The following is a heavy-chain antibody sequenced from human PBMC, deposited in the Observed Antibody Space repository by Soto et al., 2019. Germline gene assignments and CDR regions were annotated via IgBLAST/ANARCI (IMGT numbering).Heavy chain of an antibody. V-gene: IGHV5-51*01. D-gene: IGHD3-3*01. CDR1: GYRFTSYW. CDR2: IYPGDSDT. CDR3: ARILWGGYPHYYYGMDV. Sequence: PGESLKISYKGSGYRFTSYWISWVRQMHGKGLEWMGIIYPGDSDTRSSPSFHGQVTISADKSISTAYLQWSSLKASEAAMYYCARILWGGYPHYYYGMDVWGQGATVTVSS. J-gene: IGHJ6*02.